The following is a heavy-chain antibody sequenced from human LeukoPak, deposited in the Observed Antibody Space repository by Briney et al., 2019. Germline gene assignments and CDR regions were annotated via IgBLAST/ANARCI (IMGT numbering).Heavy chain of an antibody. CDR2: IKREIDGATT. CDR1: GFTFINAQ. V-gene: IGHV3-15*01. CDR3: AREFPSTTASYYFDY. Sequence: PGGSLRLSCAASGFTFINAQMSWVRQAPGKRLEWIGRIKREIDGATTDYAAPVRGRFTISRDNAKNSLYLQMNSLRAEDTAVYYCAREFPSTTASYYFDYWGQGTLVTVSS. D-gene: IGHD1-1*01. J-gene: IGHJ4*02.